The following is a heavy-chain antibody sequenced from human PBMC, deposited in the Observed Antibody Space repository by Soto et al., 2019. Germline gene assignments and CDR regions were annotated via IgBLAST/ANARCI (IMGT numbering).Heavy chain of an antibody. CDR1: GYTFTNYD. CDR2: ISAYNGNT. D-gene: IGHD2-2*01. V-gene: IGHV1-18*01. Sequence: QVQLVQSGAEVKKPGASVKVSCKASGYTFTNYDISWVRQAPGQGLEWMGWISAYNGNTNYAQNLQGRVTMTTHTSTSTAYMELRRVRSDDTAVYYCAREGGDIVVVPAPGVRAFDIWGQGTMVTVSS. J-gene: IGHJ3*02. CDR3: AREGGDIVVVPAPGVRAFDI.